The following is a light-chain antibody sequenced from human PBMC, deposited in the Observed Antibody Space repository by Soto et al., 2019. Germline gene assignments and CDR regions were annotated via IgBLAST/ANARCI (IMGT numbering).Light chain of an antibody. J-gene: IGLJ1*01. CDR1: SSNIGAGYD. V-gene: IGLV1-40*01. CDR3: QSYDSSLSAYV. CDR2: ADN. Sequence: QSVLTQTPSVSGAPGQKITMSCTGSSSNIGAGYDVHWYQQVPGAAPRPLIYADNNRPSGVPDRFSASKSGTSASLAITGLQDEDEASYYCQSYDSSLSAYVFGTGTKVTVL.